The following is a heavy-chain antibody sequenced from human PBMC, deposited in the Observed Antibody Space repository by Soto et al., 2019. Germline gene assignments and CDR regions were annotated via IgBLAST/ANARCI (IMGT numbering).Heavy chain of an antibody. V-gene: IGHV3-23*01. Sequence: GGSLRLSCAASGFTFSSYAMSWVRQAPGKGLEWVSAISGSGGSTYYADSVKGRFTISRDNSKNTLYLQMNSLRAEDMAVYYCAKDNEEQQYYFDYWGQGTLVTVSS. D-gene: IGHD6-13*01. CDR1: GFTFSSYA. CDR3: AKDNEEQQYYFDY. CDR2: ISGSGGST. J-gene: IGHJ4*02.